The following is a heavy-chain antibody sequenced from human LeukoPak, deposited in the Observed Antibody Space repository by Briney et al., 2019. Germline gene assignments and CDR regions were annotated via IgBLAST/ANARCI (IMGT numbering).Heavy chain of an antibody. J-gene: IGHJ3*02. Sequence: SETLSLTCTVSGGSFSSYYWSWIRQPPGKGLEWIGYIYYSGSTNYNPSLKSRVTISVDTSKNQFSLKLSSVTAADTAVYYCARLFEPAAFSDAFDIWGQGTMVTVSS. V-gene: IGHV4-59*08. CDR1: GGSFSSYY. D-gene: IGHD2-2*01. CDR2: IYYSGST. CDR3: ARLFEPAAFSDAFDI.